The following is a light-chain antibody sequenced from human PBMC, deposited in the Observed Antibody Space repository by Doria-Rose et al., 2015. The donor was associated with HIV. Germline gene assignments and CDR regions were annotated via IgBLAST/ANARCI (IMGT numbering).Light chain of an antibody. J-gene: IGLJ1*01. Sequence: QPVLTQSASVSGSPGQSITISCTGTSSDVGGYNYVSWYQHHPGKAPKLILYWVSDRHSGVSNRFSGSKSGNTASLTISGLQAEDEAEYYCTSYISSTIPYVFGTGTMVTVL. CDR1: SSDVGGYNY. CDR3: TSYISSTIPYV. CDR2: WVS. V-gene: IGLV2-14*01.